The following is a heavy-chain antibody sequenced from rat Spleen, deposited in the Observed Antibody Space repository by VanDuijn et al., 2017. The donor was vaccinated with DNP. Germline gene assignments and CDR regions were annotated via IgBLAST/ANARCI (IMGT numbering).Heavy chain of an antibody. D-gene: IGHD4-3*01. Sequence: EVHLVESGGDLVQPGRSLKLSCVVSKFTFNNYWMTWFRQVPGKGLEWVASITSSGGRTYYPDSVKGRFTISRDNAKTTLYLQMNSLRSEDMATYYCARWYNSGFYFDYWGQGVMVTVSS. V-gene: IGHV5-31*01. CDR2: ITSSGGRT. J-gene: IGHJ2*01. CDR3: ARWYNSGFYFDY. CDR1: KFTFNNYW.